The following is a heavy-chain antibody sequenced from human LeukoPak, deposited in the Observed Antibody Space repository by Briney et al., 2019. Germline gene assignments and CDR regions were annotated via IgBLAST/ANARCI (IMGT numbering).Heavy chain of an antibody. CDR1: GGSISTDY. V-gene: IGHV4-4*07. CDR3: AGRGLSTGWTFDY. J-gene: IGHJ4*01. CDR2: IHTSGST. D-gene: IGHD6-19*01. Sequence: SETLSLTCSVSGGSISTDYWSWIRHPAAKGLEWIGQIHTSGSTNFNPSLKSRVSISMDTPNNQFSLMIRSVTAADTAIYYCAGRGLSTGWTFDYWGHGTLVTVSP.